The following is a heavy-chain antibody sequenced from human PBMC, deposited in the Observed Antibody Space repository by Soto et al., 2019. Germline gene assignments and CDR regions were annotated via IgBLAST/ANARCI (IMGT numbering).Heavy chain of an antibody. CDR2: INPDSGGT. CDR1: GYTFTDYY. CDR3: ATLYYDIDIPDAFDI. D-gene: IGHD3-9*01. J-gene: IGHJ3*02. Sequence: GASVKVCCKASGYTFTDYYMHWVRQAPGQGLEWMGWINPDSGGTNYAQKFQGRVTMTRDTSISTGYMELSRLTSDDTAVYYCATLYYDIDIPDAFDIWGKGPMLTTSS. V-gene: IGHV1-2*02.